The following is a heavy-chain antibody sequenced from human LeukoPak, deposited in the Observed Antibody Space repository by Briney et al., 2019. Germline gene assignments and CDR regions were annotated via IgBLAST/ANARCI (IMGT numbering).Heavy chain of an antibody. V-gene: IGHV4-4*07. CDR2: IYTSGST. CDR3: ASSGGLLADAFDI. D-gene: IGHD6-25*01. J-gene: IGHJ3*02. Sequence: PSETLSLTCTVSGGSISSYYWSWIRQPAGKGLEWIGRIYTSGSTNYNPSLKSRVAMSVDTSKNQFSLKLSSVTAADTAVYYCASSGGLLADAFDIWGQGTMVTVSS. CDR1: GGSISSYY.